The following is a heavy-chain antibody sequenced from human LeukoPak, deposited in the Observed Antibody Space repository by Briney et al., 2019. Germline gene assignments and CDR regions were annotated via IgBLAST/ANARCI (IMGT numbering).Heavy chain of an antibody. D-gene: IGHD2-15*01. V-gene: IGHV1-18*01. J-gene: IGHJ6*03. CDR3: ARDTETLGYCSGGSCYSYYYYYMDV. CDR2: ISAYNGNT. CDR1: GYAFTSYG. Sequence: GASVKVSCKASGYAFTSYGISWVRQAPGQGLEWMGWISAYNGNTNYAQKLQGRVTMTTDTSTSTAYMELSRLRSDDTAVYYCARDTETLGYCSGGSCYSYYYYYMDVWGKGTTVTVSS.